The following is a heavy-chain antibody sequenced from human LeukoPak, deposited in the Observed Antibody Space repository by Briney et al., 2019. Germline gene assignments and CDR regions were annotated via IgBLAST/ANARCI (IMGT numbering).Heavy chain of an antibody. D-gene: IGHD3-16*01. J-gene: IGHJ6*04. Sequence: GGSLRLSCVASGFTFSFYSMTWVRQTPGKGLEWVSGISAGSAIIWYADSVRGRFTISRDNSKNTLYPQMNSLRAEDTAIYYCAKKNDYQGNYYGVDVWGRGTTVTVSS. CDR2: ISAGSAII. CDR3: AKKNDYQGNYYGVDV. V-gene: IGHV3-23*01. CDR1: GFTFSFYS.